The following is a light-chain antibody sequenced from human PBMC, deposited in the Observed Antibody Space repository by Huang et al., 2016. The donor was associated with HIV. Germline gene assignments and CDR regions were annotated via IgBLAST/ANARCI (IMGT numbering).Light chain of an antibody. Sequence: EIVMTQSPGTLSVSPGERATLSCRASQSVINEVAGFQQKPGQAPRLLIYGAKIRPSGTPAGVSGSGAGTEFTLTISSLQSEDFAIYYCQQYNDWPWTFGQGTKVEIK. V-gene: IGKV3-15*01. CDR2: GAK. J-gene: IGKJ1*01. CDR1: QSVINE. CDR3: QQYNDWPWT.